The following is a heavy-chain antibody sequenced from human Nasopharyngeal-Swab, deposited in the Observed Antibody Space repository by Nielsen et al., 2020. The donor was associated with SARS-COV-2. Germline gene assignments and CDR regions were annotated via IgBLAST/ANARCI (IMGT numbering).Heavy chain of an antibody. Sequence: GESLKIFCAASGFTFSSYGMHWVRQAPGKGLEWVAVISYDGSNKYYADSVKGRFTISRDNSKNTLYLQMNSLRAEDTAVYYCAKDHTAVAGTYEGSPNYFDYWGQGTLVTVSS. D-gene: IGHD6-19*01. CDR2: ISYDGSNK. CDR3: AKDHTAVAGTYEGSPNYFDY. CDR1: GFTFSSYG. J-gene: IGHJ4*02. V-gene: IGHV3-30*18.